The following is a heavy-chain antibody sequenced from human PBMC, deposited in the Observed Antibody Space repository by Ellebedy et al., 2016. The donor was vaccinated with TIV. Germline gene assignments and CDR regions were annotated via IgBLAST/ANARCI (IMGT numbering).Heavy chain of an antibody. V-gene: IGHV3-11*01. CDR3: AGTIYYDTSGYYY. CDR2: ISSSGSTI. CDR1: GFTFSDYY. J-gene: IGHJ4*02. D-gene: IGHD3-22*01. Sequence: GESLKISCAASGFTFSDYYMSWIRQAPGKGLEWVSYISSSGSTIYYADSVKGRFTISRDNAKNSLYLQMNSLRAEDTAVYYCAGTIYYDTSGYYYWGQGTLVTVSS.